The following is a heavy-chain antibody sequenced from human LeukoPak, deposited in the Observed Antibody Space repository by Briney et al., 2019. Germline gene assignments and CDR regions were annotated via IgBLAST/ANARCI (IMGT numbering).Heavy chain of an antibody. D-gene: IGHD1-26*01. V-gene: IGHV3-49*04. CDR1: AFTFGDYA. CDR2: VRGKPYGATT. J-gene: IGHJ4*02. CDR3: TRAQTEVGAKYYFDY. Sequence: GGSLRLSCTASAFTFGDYAMNWVRQAPGKGLEWMGFVRGKPYGATTEYAASVKGRFTISRDDSKSIAYLQMNSLKTEDTAVYYCTRAQTEVGAKYYFDYWGQGTLVTVSS.